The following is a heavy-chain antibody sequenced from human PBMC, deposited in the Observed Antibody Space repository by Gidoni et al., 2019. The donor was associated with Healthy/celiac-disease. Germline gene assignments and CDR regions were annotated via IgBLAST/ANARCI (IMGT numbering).Heavy chain of an antibody. D-gene: IGHD3-10*01. J-gene: IGHJ4*02. CDR3: ARGIVLWFGEGRGWVDY. Sequence: QLQLQESGPGLVKPSETLSLTCTAAGGSLRSRSYYWGWIRQPPGKGLEWIGSIYDSGSTYYNPSLKSRVTISVDTSKNQFSLKLSSVTAADTAVYYCARGIVLWFGEGRGWVDYWGQGTLVTVSS. CDR1: GGSLRSRSYY. CDR2: IYDSGST. V-gene: IGHV4-39*07.